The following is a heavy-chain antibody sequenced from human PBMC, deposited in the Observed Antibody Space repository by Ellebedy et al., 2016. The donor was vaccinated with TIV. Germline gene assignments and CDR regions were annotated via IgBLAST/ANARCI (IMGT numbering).Heavy chain of an antibody. Sequence: SETLSLXCAVYGASFTHYYWTWIRQPPGKGLEWIGEINQSGSTYYNPSLKSRVSMSVDTSRNQFSLKLNSLTAADTAVYFCARGRGGSYSIPFDVWGQGALVTVSS. V-gene: IGHV4-34*01. J-gene: IGHJ4*02. CDR2: INQSGST. CDR1: GASFTHYY. D-gene: IGHD1-26*01. CDR3: ARGRGGSYSIPFDV.